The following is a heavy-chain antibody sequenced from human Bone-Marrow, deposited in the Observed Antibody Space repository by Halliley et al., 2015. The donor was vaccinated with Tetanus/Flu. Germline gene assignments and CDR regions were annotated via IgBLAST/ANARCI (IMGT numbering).Heavy chain of an antibody. J-gene: IGHJ5*02. CDR1: GGSISGYY. CDR3: ASSIVSTSAGNWFAP. V-gene: IGHV4-59*01. D-gene: IGHD5-12*01. Sequence: TLSLTCTVSGGSISGYYWSWIRQPPGKGLEWIGYIYYSGSTNYNPSLESRVTMSLDTSNNQFSLKLTSVTAADTAVYYCASSIVSTSAGNWFAPWGQGTLVTVSS. CDR2: IYYSGST.